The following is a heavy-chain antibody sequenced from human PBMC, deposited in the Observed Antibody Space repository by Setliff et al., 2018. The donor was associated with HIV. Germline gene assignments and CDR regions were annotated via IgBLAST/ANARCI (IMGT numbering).Heavy chain of an antibody. Sequence: SETLSLTCSVSGGSISSGSHYWGWIRQAPGKGLEWIGNIYYSGITFYNPSFKSRVSISVDTSRNEFSLKLTSVTAADTAVYYCARDGGHFYYGSVPFDYWGQGTLVTVSS. CDR2: IYYSGIT. J-gene: IGHJ4*02. CDR1: GGSISSGSHY. CDR3: ARDGGHFYYGSVPFDY. V-gene: IGHV4-39*02. D-gene: IGHD3-10*01.